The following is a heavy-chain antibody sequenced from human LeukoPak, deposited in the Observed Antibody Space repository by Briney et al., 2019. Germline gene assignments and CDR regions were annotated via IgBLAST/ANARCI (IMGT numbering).Heavy chain of an antibody. V-gene: IGHV3-33*01. CDR2: IRFDGSRE. Sequence: PGGSLRLSCAASGFTFNRNGMHWVRQAPGKGLEWVALIRFDGSREYYGDSVKGRFIISRDNSKNTLYLQMNSLRAEDTAVYYCARWLSYKIDSNGFLDYWGQGTLVTVSS. J-gene: IGHJ4*02. D-gene: IGHD3-22*01. CDR3: ARWLSYKIDSNGFLDY. CDR1: GFTFNRNG.